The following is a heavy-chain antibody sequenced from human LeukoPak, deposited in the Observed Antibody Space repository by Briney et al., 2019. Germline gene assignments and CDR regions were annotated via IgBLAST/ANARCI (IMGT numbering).Heavy chain of an antibody. D-gene: IGHD2-2*01. Sequence: GASVTVSCKASGGTFSSYAISWVRQAPGQGLEWMGGIIPIFGTANYAQKFQGRVTITADESTSTAYMELRSLRSDDTAVYYCARGLTHPCTSQSRGGMDVWGQGTTVTVSS. J-gene: IGHJ6*02. CDR2: IIPIFGTA. CDR1: GGTFSSYA. CDR3: ARGLTHPCTSQSRGGMDV. V-gene: IGHV1-69*13.